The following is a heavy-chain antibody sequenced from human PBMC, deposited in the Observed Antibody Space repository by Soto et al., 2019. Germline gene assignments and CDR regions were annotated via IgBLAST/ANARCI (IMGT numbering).Heavy chain of an antibody. D-gene: IGHD3-9*01. Sequence: QVQLVESGGGVVQPGRSLRLSCAASGFTFSSYAMHWVRQAQGKGLEWVAVISYDGSNKYYADSVKGRFTISRDNSKNTLYLQMNSLRAEDTAVYYCARELRYFDWLLLGDYWGQGTLVTVSS. CDR2: ISYDGSNK. CDR1: GFTFSSYA. CDR3: ARELRYFDWLLLGDY. V-gene: IGHV3-30-3*01. J-gene: IGHJ4*02.